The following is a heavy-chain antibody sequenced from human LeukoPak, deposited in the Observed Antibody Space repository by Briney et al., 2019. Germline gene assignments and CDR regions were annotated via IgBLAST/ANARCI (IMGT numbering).Heavy chain of an antibody. D-gene: IGHD6-19*01. CDR3: ASTSRPKRTSSSGWLGGFDP. V-gene: IGHV4-59*08. Sequence: PSETLSLTCTVSGGSISSYYWSWIRQPPGKGLEWIGYIYYSGSTNYNPSLKSRVTISVDTSKNQSSLKLSSVTAADTAVYYCASTSRPKRTSSSGWLGGFDPWGQGTLVTVSS. J-gene: IGHJ5*02. CDR1: GGSISSYY. CDR2: IYYSGST.